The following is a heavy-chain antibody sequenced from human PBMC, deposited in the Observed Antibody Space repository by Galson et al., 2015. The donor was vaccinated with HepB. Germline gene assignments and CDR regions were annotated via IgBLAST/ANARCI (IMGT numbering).Heavy chain of an antibody. J-gene: IGHJ5*02. V-gene: IGHV1-2*06. D-gene: IGHD4-17*01. CDR2: INPNSGGT. CDR1: GSTFTGYY. Sequence: SVTVSCKASGSTFTGYYIHWVRQAPGQGLEWMGRINPNSGGTNYAQKFQGRVTMTRDTSISTVYMELSRLRSDDTAVYYCARDDRAHEAYGDYVGAPTRTWGQGTLVAVSS. CDR3: ARDDRAHEAYGDYVGAPTRT.